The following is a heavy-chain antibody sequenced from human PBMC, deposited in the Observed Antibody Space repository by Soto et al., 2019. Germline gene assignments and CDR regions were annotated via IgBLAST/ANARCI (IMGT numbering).Heavy chain of an antibody. J-gene: IGHJ5*02. V-gene: IGHV4-31*03. Sequence: SETLSLTCFVSGYSITAGGYYWSWIRHHPGKGLEWIGSFYSSGSIIYNPSLRSRVSISGDTSSNQFSMSLTSVTAADAARYYCARMYSSGSGWFHPWGQGTLVTVSS. CDR2: FYSSGSI. D-gene: IGHD6-19*01. CDR1: GYSITAGGYY. CDR3: ARMYSSGSGWFHP.